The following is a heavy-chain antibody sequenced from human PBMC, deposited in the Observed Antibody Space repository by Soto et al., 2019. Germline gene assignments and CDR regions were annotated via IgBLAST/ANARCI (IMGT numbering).Heavy chain of an antibody. Sequence: ASVKVCCKASGYTFTGCYIHWVRRARGQGLEWMGWINPNSGGTNYAQKFQGWVTMTRDTSISTAYMELSRLRSDDTAVYYCARDRNGGYDYVWGSYRPYDAFDIWGQGTMVTVSS. CDR1: GYTFTGCY. CDR2: INPNSGGT. CDR3: ARDRNGGYDYVWGSYRPYDAFDI. J-gene: IGHJ3*02. V-gene: IGHV1-2*04. D-gene: IGHD3-16*02.